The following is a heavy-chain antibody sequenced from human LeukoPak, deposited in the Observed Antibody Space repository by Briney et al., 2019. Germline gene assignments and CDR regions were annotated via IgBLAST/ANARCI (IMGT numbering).Heavy chain of an antibody. J-gene: IGHJ4*02. D-gene: IGHD2-2*01. CDR2: IYTSGST. Sequence: PSETLSLTCTVSGGSISSYYWSWIRQPAGKGLEWIGRIYTSGSTNYNPSLKSRVTMSVDTSKNQFSLKLSSVTAADTAVYYSAGIVVVPAAKDYFDYWGQGTLVTVS. CDR3: AGIVVVPAAKDYFDY. V-gene: IGHV4-4*07. CDR1: GGSISSYY.